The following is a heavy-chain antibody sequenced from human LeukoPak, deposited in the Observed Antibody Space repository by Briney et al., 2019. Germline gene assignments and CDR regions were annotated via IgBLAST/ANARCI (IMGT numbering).Heavy chain of an antibody. J-gene: IGHJ4*02. CDR1: GFTFSSYA. CDR2: ISYDGSNK. Sequence: GRSLRLSCAASGFTFSSYAMHWVRQAPGKGLEWVAFISYDGSNKYYADSVKGRFTISRDNSKNTLYLQMNSLRAEDTAMYYCARARSSRDLRWGQGTLVTVSS. V-gene: IGHV3-30-3*01. CDR3: ARARSSRDLR. D-gene: IGHD1-26*01.